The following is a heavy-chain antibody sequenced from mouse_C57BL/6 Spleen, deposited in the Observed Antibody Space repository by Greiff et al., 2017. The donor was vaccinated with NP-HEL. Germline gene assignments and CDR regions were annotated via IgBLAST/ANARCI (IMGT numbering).Heavy chain of an antibody. CDR1: GYTFTSYW. V-gene: IGHV1-50*01. Sequence: QVQLQQPGAELVKPGASVKLSCKASGYTFTSYWMQWVKQRPGQGLEWIGEIDPSDSYTNYNQKFKGKATLTVDTSSSTAYMQLSSLTSEDSAVYYCARQAYYSKWFAYWGQGTLVTVSA. J-gene: IGHJ3*01. CDR3: ARQAYYSKWFAY. CDR2: IDPSDSYT. D-gene: IGHD2-5*01.